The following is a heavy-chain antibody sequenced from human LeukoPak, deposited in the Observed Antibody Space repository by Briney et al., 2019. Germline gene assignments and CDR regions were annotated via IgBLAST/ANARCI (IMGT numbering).Heavy chain of an antibody. Sequence: SVKVSCKASGGTSNSHAISWVRQAPGQGLEWMGRIIPNLGTTNRAQNFQDRVTLTANKSTNTAYMELTSLTSDDTAVYYCATTNDGGGYQWGDFFDFWGQGTLVTVSS. J-gene: IGHJ4*02. V-gene: IGHV1-69*04. CDR3: ATTNDGGGYQWGDFFDF. D-gene: IGHD3-22*01. CDR1: GGTSNSHA. CDR2: IIPNLGTT.